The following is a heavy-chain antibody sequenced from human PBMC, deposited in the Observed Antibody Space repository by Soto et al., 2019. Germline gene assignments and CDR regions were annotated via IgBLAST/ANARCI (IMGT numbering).Heavy chain of an antibody. V-gene: IGHV4-31*03. CDR3: ARDLRGYIAAAGRGVIGYYYYYYGMDV. J-gene: IGHJ6*02. CDR2: IYYSGST. CDR1: GGSISSGGYY. Sequence: QVQLQESGPGLVKPSQTLSLTCTVSGGSISSGGYYWSWIRQHPGKGLEWIGYIYYSGSTYYNPSLKSRVTISVDTSKNQFSLKLSSVTAADTAVYYCARDLRGYIAAAGRGVIGYYYYYYGMDVWGQGTTVTVSS. D-gene: IGHD6-13*01.